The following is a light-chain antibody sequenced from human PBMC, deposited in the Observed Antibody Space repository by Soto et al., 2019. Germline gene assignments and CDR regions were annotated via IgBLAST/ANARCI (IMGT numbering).Light chain of an antibody. CDR1: NIGSKN. V-gene: IGLV3-9*01. CDR2: RDS. CDR3: QVWDSSTAVV. J-gene: IGLJ2*01. Sequence: SYELTQPLSVSVALGQTARITFGGNNIGSKNVHWYQQMPGQAPVLVIYRDSDRPSGIPERFSGSNSRNTATLTISRAQAGDEADYYCQVWDSSTAVVFGGGTKLTVL.